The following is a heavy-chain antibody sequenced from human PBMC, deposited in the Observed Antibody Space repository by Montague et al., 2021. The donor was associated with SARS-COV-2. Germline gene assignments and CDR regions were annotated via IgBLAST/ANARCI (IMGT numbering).Heavy chain of an antibody. CDR2: INHSGST. J-gene: IGHJ3*02. CDR3: AIPMVRGFSRAFDI. D-gene: IGHD3-10*01. Sequence: SETLSLTCAVYGGSFSGYYWSWIRQPPGKGLEWIGEINHSGSTNXKPSLKSRVTISVDTSKNQFSLKLSSVTAADTAVYYCAIPMVRGFSRAFDIWGQGTMVTVSS. V-gene: IGHV4-34*01. CDR1: GGSFSGYY.